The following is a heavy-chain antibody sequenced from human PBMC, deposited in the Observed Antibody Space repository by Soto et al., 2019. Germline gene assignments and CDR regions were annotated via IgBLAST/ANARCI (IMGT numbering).Heavy chain of an antibody. J-gene: IGHJ3*02. CDR3: AREPAPITIFGVVITAQDAFDI. CDR1: VGSISSSNW. D-gene: IGHD3-3*01. CDR2: IYHSGST. Sequence: PSETLSLTCAASVGSISSSNWWSWVGQPPGKGLEWIGEIYHSGSTNYNPSLKSRVTISVDKSKNQFSLKLSSVTAADTAVYYCAREPAPITIFGVVITAQDAFDIWGQGTMVTVSS. V-gene: IGHV4-4*02.